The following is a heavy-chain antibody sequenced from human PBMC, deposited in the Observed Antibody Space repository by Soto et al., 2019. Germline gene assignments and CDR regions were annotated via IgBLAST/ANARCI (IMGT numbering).Heavy chain of an antibody. J-gene: IGHJ4*02. CDR3: AKTYDFWSGYYGGYFDY. CDR1: GGSISSSSYY. CDR2: IYYSGST. Sequence: QLQLQESGPGLVKPSETLSLTCTVSGGSISSSSYYWGWIRQPPGKGREWIGSIYYSGSTYYNPSLKRRVTISVHTSQNQFSLKLSSVTAADTAVYYCAKTYDFWSGYYGGYFDYWGQGTLVTVSS. V-gene: IGHV4-39*01. D-gene: IGHD3-3*01.